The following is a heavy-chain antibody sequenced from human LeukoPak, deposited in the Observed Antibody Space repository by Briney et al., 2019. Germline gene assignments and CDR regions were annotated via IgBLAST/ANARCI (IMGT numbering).Heavy chain of an antibody. CDR1: GYTFTSYY. J-gene: IGHJ4*02. CDR2: INPSGGTT. V-gene: IGHV1-46*01. Sequence: ASVKVSCKASGYTFTSYYIHWVRQAPGQGLEWMGIINPSGGTTKYAQKFQGRVTMTRDTSTSTVYMELRSLRSDDTAVYYCARDHLRHYYDSSAYFEGDYWGQGTLVTVSS. D-gene: IGHD3-22*01. CDR3: ARDHLRHYYDSSAYFEGDY.